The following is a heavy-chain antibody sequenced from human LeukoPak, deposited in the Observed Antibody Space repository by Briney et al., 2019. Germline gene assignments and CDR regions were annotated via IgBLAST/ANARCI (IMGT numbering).Heavy chain of an antibody. D-gene: IGHD3-3*01. Sequence: PGGSLRLSCAASGFTFSDYYMSWIRQAPGKGLEWVSYISSSGSTIYYADSVKGRFTISRDNAKNSLYLQTNSLRAEDTAVYYCARYSYDFWSGPTYYYYGMDVWGQGTTVTVSS. CDR1: GFTFSDYY. CDR3: ARYSYDFWSGPTYYYYGMDV. V-gene: IGHV3-11*01. CDR2: ISSSGSTI. J-gene: IGHJ6*02.